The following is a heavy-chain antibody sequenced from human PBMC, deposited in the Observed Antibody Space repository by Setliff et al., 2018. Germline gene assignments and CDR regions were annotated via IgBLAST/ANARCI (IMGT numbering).Heavy chain of an antibody. D-gene: IGHD3-3*01. Sequence: GGSLRLSCAASGVTVSAYDMSWVRQAPGKGLEWVSLLDNDGSTYYSDSVKGRFTISRDNAKNSLYLQMISLRVEDTAVYYCARDVYDFRTGLAAPWGQGTLVTVSS. V-gene: IGHV3-53*01. CDR2: LDNDGST. CDR1: GVTVSAYD. J-gene: IGHJ5*02. CDR3: ARDVYDFRTGLAAP.